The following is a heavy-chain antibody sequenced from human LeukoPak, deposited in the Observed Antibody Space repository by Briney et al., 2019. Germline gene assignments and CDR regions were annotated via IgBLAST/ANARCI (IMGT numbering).Heavy chain of an antibody. CDR1: GFTFSSYS. D-gene: IGHD6-13*01. Sequence: PGGSLRLSCAASGFTFSSYSMNWVRQAPGKGLEWVSAISGSGGSTYYADSVKGRFTISRDNAKNSLYLQMNSLRAEDTAVYYCVGWINRIAAAGTHDAFDIWGQGTKVTVSS. V-gene: IGHV3-21*01. J-gene: IGHJ3*02. CDR2: ISGSGGST. CDR3: VGWINRIAAAGTHDAFDI.